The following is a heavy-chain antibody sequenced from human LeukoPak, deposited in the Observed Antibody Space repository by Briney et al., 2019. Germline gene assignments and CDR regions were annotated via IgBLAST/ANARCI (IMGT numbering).Heavy chain of an antibody. D-gene: IGHD6-6*01. J-gene: IGHJ4*02. CDR1: GGTFSSYA. CDR3: ARANSSSLVLFDY. CDR2: IIPIFGTA. Sequence: ASVKVSCKASGGTFSSYAISWVRQAPGQGLEWMGGIIPIFGTANYAQKFQGRVTSTTDESTSTAYMELSSLRSEDTAVYYCARANSSSLVLFDYWGQGTLVTVSS. V-gene: IGHV1-69*05.